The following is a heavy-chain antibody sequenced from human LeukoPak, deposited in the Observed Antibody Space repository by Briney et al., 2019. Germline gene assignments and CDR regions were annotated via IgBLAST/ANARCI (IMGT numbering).Heavy chain of an antibody. CDR1: GYTFTSYG. V-gene: IGHV1-18*01. CDR2: ISAYNGNT. D-gene: IGHD6-6*01. CDR3: ARYSSSSLVGFDY. J-gene: IGHJ4*02. Sequence: ASVKVSCKASGYTFTSYGISWVRQAPGQGLEWMGWISAYNGNTNYAQKLQGRVTMTRDTSISTAYMELSRLRSDDTAVYYCARYSSSSLVGFDYWGQGTLVTVSS.